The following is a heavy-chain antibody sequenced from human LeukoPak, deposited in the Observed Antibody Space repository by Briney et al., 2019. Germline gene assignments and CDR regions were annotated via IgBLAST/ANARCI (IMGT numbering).Heavy chain of an antibody. V-gene: IGHV4-39*02. CDR2: IYYSGST. Sequence: PSETLSLTCTVSGGPISSSSYYWGWIRQPPGKGLEWIGSIYYSGSTYYNPSLKSRVTISVDTSKNQFSLKLSSVTAADTAVYYCAREVLSTAARPSDYWGQGALVTVSS. J-gene: IGHJ4*02. CDR1: GGPISSSSYY. CDR3: AREVLSTAARPSDY. D-gene: IGHD6-6*01.